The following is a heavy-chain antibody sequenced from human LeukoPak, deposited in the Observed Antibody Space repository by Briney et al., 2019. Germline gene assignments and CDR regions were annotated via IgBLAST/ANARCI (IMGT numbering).Heavy chain of an antibody. D-gene: IGHD5-24*01. CDR1: GFTFDDYA. V-gene: IGHV3-74*01. Sequence: GRSLRLSCAASGFTFDDYAMHWVRQAPGKGLVWVSRINSDGSSTSYADSVKGRFTISRDNAKNTLYLQMNSLRAEDTAVYYCARDHEWLQFVYYYYYGMDVWGQGTTVTVSS. J-gene: IGHJ6*02. CDR3: ARDHEWLQFVYYYYYGMDV. CDR2: INSDGSST.